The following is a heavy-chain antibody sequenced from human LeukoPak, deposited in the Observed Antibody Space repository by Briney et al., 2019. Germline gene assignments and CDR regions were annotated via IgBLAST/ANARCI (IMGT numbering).Heavy chain of an antibody. CDR2: IYPGDSDT. D-gene: IGHD3-10*01. Sequence: GESLKISCWGSGYSFTSYWSGWGRHMPGKGVEWIGIIYPGDSDTRYSPSFQGQVTISADKTISTAFLQSSSLQASDTTMYYCARTSAMTYNGPPDYWGQGTLVTVSS. CDR3: ARTSAMTYNGPPDY. V-gene: IGHV5-51*01. J-gene: IGHJ4*02. CDR1: GYSFTSYW.